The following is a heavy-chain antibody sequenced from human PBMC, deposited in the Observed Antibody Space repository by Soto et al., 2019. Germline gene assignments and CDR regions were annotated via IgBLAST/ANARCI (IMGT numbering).Heavy chain of an antibody. CDR1: GGSISTYY. CDR3: ARHITGHCSGGSCHNWFDP. Sequence: SETLSLTCAVSGGSISTYYWNWIRQPPGKGLEWIGSIYYSGSTNYNPSLQSRVTISVDTSKNLFSLNLSSVTAADTAVYYCARHITGHCSGGSCHNWFDPWGQGTLVTVSS. CDR2: IYYSGST. J-gene: IGHJ5*02. D-gene: IGHD2-15*01. V-gene: IGHV4-59*01.